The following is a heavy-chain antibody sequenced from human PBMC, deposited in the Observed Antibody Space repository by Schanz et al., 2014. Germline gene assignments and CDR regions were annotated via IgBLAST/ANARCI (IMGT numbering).Heavy chain of an antibody. V-gene: IGHV1-69*04. CDR3: ARGYGDSPTDF. D-gene: IGHD4-17*01. Sequence: QVQLVQSGAEVKKPGASVKVSCKASGYTFTSYGISWVRQARGQGLEWVGRIIPILGIANYAQKFQGRVTITADRSTSTAYMELSSLRSEDTAVYYCARGYGDSPTDFWGQGTLVTVSS. CDR1: GYTFTSYG. CDR2: IIPILGIA. J-gene: IGHJ4*02.